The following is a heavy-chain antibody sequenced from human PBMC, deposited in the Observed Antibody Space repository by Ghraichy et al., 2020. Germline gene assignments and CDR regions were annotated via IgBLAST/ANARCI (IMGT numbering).Heavy chain of an antibody. CDR1: GGSIRTTNYF. J-gene: IGHJ4*02. Sequence: SETLSLTCTVSGGSIRTTNYFGDWIRQPPGKGLEWIGSIYYSGSTDYNPSLKSRVTISGDPSKNQFSLKLTSVTAADTAVYFCARRGGAEFDYWGQGTLVTVSS. CDR2: IYYSGST. CDR3: ARRGGAEFDY. D-gene: IGHD3-10*01. V-gene: IGHV4-39*01.